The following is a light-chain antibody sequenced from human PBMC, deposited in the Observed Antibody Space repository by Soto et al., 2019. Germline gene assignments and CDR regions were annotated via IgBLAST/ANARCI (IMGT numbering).Light chain of an antibody. V-gene: IGKV3-15*01. Sequence: EIVMTQSPATLSVSPGERATLSCRASQSVSSNLAWYQQKPGQAPRILIYGASTRATGITARFSGSGSGTEFTRTISSLQSEDFAVYYCQQYKKWPYTFGQGTKLEIK. CDR2: GAS. CDR3: QQYKKWPYT. CDR1: QSVSSN. J-gene: IGKJ2*01.